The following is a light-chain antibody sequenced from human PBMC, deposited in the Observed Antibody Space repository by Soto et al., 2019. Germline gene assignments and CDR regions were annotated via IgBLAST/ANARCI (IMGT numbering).Light chain of an antibody. CDR2: GAS. CDR3: QEYGTSRT. CDR1: QSVSSYY. Sequence: EIVLTQSPGTLSLSPGERATLSCRASQSVSSYYLAWYQQKPGQAPRLLIYGASSRATGIPDRFSGSGSGTDFTLTISRLEPEDCAVYYCQEYGTSRTFGQGTKVEIK. J-gene: IGKJ1*01. V-gene: IGKV3-20*01.